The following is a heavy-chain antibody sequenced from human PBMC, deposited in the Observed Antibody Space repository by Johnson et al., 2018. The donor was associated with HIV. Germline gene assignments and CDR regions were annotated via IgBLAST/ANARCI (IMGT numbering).Heavy chain of an antibody. D-gene: IGHD3-3*01. Sequence: QVQLVESGGGVVQPGRSLRLSCAASGFTFSSYGMHWVRQAPGKGLEWVAVIWYDGSNKYYADSVKGRFTISRDNSKITVDLQMSSLRVGDTAVYYCAKGIYNLWGGYLLDALDMWGQGTMVTVSS. V-gene: IGHV3-33*06. J-gene: IGHJ3*02. CDR2: IWYDGSNK. CDR3: AKGIYNLWGGYLLDALDM. CDR1: GFTFSSYG.